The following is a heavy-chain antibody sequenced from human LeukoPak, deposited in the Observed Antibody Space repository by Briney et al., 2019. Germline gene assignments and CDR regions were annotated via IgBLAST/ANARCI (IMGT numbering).Heavy chain of an antibody. J-gene: IGHJ6*03. CDR2: IRSKANRYAT. D-gene: IGHD2-2*01. Sequence: AGSLRLSCAASGVTFSGSAMHWVRQASGKGLEWVGRIRSKANRYATAYAASVKGRFTISRDDSKTTANLQMNRLNTEDTAVYDCTSPDLGYCSSTSCYRYYYYYMDVWGKGTTVTVSS. CDR3: TSPDLGYCSSTSCYRYYYYYMDV. V-gene: IGHV3-73*01. CDR1: GVTFSGSA.